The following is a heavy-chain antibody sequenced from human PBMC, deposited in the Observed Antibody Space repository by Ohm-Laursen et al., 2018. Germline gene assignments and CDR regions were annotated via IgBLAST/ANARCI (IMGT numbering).Heavy chain of an antibody. J-gene: IGHJ4*02. CDR1: GFTVSSNY. Sequence: SLRLSRAASGFTVSSNYMSWVRQAPGKGLEWVSVIYSGGSTYYVDSVKGRFTISRDNSKNTLYLQMNSLRAEDTAVYYCARALYSYGYFDYWGQGTLVTVSS. V-gene: IGHV3-53*01. CDR3: ARALYSYGYFDY. CDR2: IYSGGST. D-gene: IGHD5-18*01.